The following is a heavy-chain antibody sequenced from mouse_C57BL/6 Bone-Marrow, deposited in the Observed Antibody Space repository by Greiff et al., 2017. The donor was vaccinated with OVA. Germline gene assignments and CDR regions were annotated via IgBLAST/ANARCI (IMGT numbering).Heavy chain of an antibody. D-gene: IGHD2-4*01. CDR2: IYPRSGNT. J-gene: IGHJ3*01. Sequence: QVHVKQSGAELARPGASVKLSCKASGYTFTSYGISWVKQRTGQGLEWIGEIYPRSGNTYYNEKFKGKATLTADKSSSTAYMELRSLTSEDSAVYFCARWDYDVGAWFAYWGQGTLVTVSA. CDR3: ARWDYDVGAWFAY. CDR1: GYTFTSYG. V-gene: IGHV1-81*01.